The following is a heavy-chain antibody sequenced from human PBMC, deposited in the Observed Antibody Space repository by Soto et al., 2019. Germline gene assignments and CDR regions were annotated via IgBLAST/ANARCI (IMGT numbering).Heavy chain of an antibody. CDR1: GYSFTSYW. J-gene: IGHJ2*01. D-gene: IGHD3-22*01. V-gene: IGHV5-51*01. CDR3: ARQVYGNPTDYDSSGYYPRDWYFDL. Sequence: GESLKISCKGSGYSFTSYWIGWVRQMPGKGLEWMGIIYPGDSDTRYSPSFQGQVTISADKSISTAYLQWSSLKASDTAMYYCARQVYGNPTDYDSSGYYPRDWYFDLWGRGTLVTVSS. CDR2: IYPGDSDT.